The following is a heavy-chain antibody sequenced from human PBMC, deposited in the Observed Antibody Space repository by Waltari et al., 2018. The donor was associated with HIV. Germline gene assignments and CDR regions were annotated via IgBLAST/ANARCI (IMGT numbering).Heavy chain of an antibody. D-gene: IGHD3-22*01. Sequence: EVRLAESGGRLIQPGGSLGLSCTASNFSTSANHVTWIRPAPGGSLEWGAVIYPDDTTHYADSVSGRFTISRAKSRTRVLLLMNSLFVDDTATYFCATGVRYYGPWGQGTRVTVSS. J-gene: IGHJ5*02. V-gene: IGHV3-53*01. CDR2: IYPDDTT. CDR3: ATGVRYYGP. CDR1: NFSTSANH.